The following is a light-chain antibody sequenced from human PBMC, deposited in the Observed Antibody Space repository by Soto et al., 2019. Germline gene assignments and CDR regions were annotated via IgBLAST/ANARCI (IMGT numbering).Light chain of an antibody. CDR2: EVS. CDR1: SSDLGSYSY. V-gene: IGLV2-14*01. J-gene: IGLJ2*01. Sequence: QSALTQPASVSGSPGQSITISCTGSSSDLGSYSYVSWYQHHPGKAPRLMIYEVSNRPSGVSNRFSGSKSGNTASLTISGLQDEDESDYYCSSYTSTTTWVFGGGTQLTVL. CDR3: SSYTSTTTWV.